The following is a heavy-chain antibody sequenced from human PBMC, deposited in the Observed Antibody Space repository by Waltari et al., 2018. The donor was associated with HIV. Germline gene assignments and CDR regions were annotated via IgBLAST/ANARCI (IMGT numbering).Heavy chain of an antibody. D-gene: IGHD3-10*01. J-gene: IGHJ3*02. V-gene: IGHV3-48*03. CDR3: ARAHFTMIRGGNAFDI. Sequence: EVPLVASGGGLVQPGGSLSLSCAASGSPFRRDDINWVRQAPGKGLEWVSYISRSGSTIHYADSVKGRFTISRDNAKNSLYLRMNSLRAEDTAVYYCARAHFTMIRGGNAFDIWGQGTMVTVSS. CDR1: GSPFRRDD. CDR2: ISRSGSTI.